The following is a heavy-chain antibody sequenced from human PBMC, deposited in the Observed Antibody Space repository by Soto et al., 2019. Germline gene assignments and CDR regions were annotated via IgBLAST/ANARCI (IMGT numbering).Heavy chain of an antibody. V-gene: IGHV4-30-4*01. CDR2: IYFSGNT. CDR3: VRAAVTTSSHYFDFDV. Sequence: QVQLQESGPGLVEPSQTLSLTCAVSGVSISSGDYYWSWIRQPPGKGLEWIGYIYFSGNTYYNPSLKSRVTISVDTSKNQFSLKLISVTAADTAVYYCVRAAVTTSSHYFDFDVWGQGITVTVSS. D-gene: IGHD4-17*01. J-gene: IGHJ6*02. CDR1: GVSISSGDYY.